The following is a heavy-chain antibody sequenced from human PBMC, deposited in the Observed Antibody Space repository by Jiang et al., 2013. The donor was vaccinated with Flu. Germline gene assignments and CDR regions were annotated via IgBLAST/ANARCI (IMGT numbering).Heavy chain of an antibody. CDR2: MNPNSGNT. Sequence: SGAEVKKPGASVKVSCKASGYTFTSYDINWVRQATGQGLEWMGWMNPNSGNTGYAQKFQGRVTMTRNTSISTAYMELSSLRSEDTAVYYCARVRSPWQQLDFDYWGQGTLVTVSS. CDR3: ARVRSPWQQLDFDY. CDR1: GYTFTSYD. J-gene: IGHJ4*02. D-gene: IGHD6-13*01. V-gene: IGHV1-8*01.